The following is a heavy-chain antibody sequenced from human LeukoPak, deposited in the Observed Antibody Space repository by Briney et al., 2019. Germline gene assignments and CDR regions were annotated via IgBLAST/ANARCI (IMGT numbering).Heavy chain of an antibody. V-gene: IGHV3-64D*09. J-gene: IGHJ4*02. CDR3: VKDLLGYCSSTSCYATGPFDY. Sequence: RPGGSLRLSCSASGFSFSNYAMHWVRQAPGKGLEYVSAISTNGGHTYYAGSVQGRFTISRDDSKNTLYLQMSSLRTEDTALYYCVKDLLGYCSSTSCYATGPFDYWGQGTLVTVSS. CDR2: ISTNGGHT. D-gene: IGHD2-2*01. CDR1: GFSFSNYA.